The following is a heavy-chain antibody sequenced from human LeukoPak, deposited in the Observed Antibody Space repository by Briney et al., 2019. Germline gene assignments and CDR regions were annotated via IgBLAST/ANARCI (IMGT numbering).Heavy chain of an antibody. Sequence: NPSETLSLTCTLSGGSISIGSYYWSWIRQPGGKGLEWTRRIYTSASTNYNPSLKSQVNISVHPSKNQFSLKQRSVTAADTAVYYCARLIMPYYYYYMDVWGKGTTVTVSS. CDR2: IYTSAST. D-gene: IGHD2-2*01. V-gene: IGHV4-61*02. J-gene: IGHJ6*03. CDR3: ARLIMPYYYYYMDV. CDR1: GGSISIGSYY.